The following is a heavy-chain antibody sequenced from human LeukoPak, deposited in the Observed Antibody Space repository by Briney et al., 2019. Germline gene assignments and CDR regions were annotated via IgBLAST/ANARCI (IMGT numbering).Heavy chain of an antibody. CDR1: GGSVSSAYYY. CDR2: IYYSGST. V-gene: IGHV4-61*03. D-gene: IGHD1-7*01. J-gene: IGHJ4*02. Sequence: SETLSLTCTVSGGSVSSAYYYWGWIRQPGGKGLEWIGYIYYSGSTNYNPSLKSRISLSVDTSKNHFSLRLSSVTAADTAVYYCARDWNYGGNCFDYWGQGTLVTVSS. CDR3: ARDWNYGGNCFDY.